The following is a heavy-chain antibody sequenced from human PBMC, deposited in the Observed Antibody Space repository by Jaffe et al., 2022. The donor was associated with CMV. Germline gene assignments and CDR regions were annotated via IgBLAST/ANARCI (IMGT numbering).Heavy chain of an antibody. D-gene: IGHD2-2*01. Sequence: EVQLVESGGGLVQPGGSLRLSCAASGFTFSNYAMHWVRQAPGRGLEHVSVISTYGGTTYYANSVKGRFTISRDNSKNTLYLHMGSLRAEDMAVYYCARERGTTTRLLDYWGQGTLVTVSS. V-gene: IGHV3-64*01. CDR3: ARERGTTTRLLDY. CDR2: ISTYGGTT. J-gene: IGHJ4*02. CDR1: GFTFSNYA.